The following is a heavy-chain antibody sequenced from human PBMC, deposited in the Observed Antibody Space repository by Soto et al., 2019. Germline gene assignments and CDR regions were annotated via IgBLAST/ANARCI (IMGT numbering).Heavy chain of an antibody. V-gene: IGHV4-30-4*01. D-gene: IGHD3-9*01. CDR1: GGSISSGDSY. J-gene: IGHJ4*02. CDR2: IYHSGST. CDR3: AREVDILTGRYFDY. Sequence: QVQLQESGPGLVKPSQTLSLTCTVSGGSISSGDSYWSWIRQSPERGLEWIGYIYHSGSTYYNPSLKSRVTISVDTSKNQFSLKLTSLTAADTAVYYCAREVDILTGRYFDYWGQGTLVTVSS.